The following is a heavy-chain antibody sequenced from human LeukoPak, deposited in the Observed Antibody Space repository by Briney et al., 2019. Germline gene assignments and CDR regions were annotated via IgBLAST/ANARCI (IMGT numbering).Heavy chain of an antibody. CDR3: ARDHLANYYGSGSDADAFDI. CDR2: ISSSSSYI. J-gene: IGHJ3*02. V-gene: IGHV3-21*01. CDR1: GFTFSSYS. Sequence: GGSLRLSCAASGFTFSSYSMNWVRQAPGKGLEWVSSISSSSSYIYYADSVKGRFTISRDNAKNSLYLQMNSLRAEDTAVYYCARDHLANYYGSGSDADAFDIWGQGTMVTVSS. D-gene: IGHD3-10*01.